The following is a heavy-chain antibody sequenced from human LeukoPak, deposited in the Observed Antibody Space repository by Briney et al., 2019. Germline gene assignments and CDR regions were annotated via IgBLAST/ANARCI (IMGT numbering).Heavy chain of an antibody. D-gene: IGHD3-16*02. J-gene: IGHJ4*02. Sequence: ASVKVSCKASGYTFTSYGISWVRQAPGQGLEWMGWISAYNGNTNYAQKLQGRVTMTTDTSTSTAYMELRSLRSDDTAVYYCARDNPLSYVWGSYRPTFDYWGQGTLVTVSS. CDR1: GYTFTSYG. CDR2: ISAYNGNT. V-gene: IGHV1-18*01. CDR3: ARDNPLSYVWGSYRPTFDY.